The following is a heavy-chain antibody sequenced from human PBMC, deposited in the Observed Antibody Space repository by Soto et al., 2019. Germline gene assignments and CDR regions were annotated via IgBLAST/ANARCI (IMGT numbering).Heavy chain of an antibody. CDR3: AREVRRGYSYGTRNYGMDV. CDR1: GFTFSSYW. V-gene: IGHV3-7*01. CDR2: IKQDGSEK. Sequence: GGSLRLSCAASGFTFSSYWMSWVRQAPGKGLEWVANIKQDGSEKYYVDSVKGRFTISRDNAKNSLYLQMNSLRAEDTAVYYCAREVRRGYSYGTRNYGMDVWGQGTTVTVSS. D-gene: IGHD5-18*01. J-gene: IGHJ6*02.